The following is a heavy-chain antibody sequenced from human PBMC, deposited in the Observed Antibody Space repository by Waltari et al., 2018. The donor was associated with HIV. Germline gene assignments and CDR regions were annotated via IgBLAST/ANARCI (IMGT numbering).Heavy chain of an antibody. Sequence: EVQLVESGGGLVQPGGSLRLSCKASGYSLSNYWMSWVRQAPGKGLEWVANIKEDGSEIYYVGSVKGRFTISRDTAKNSVFLQMNSLRVEDTAVYYCARGNYDHWGQGTLVTVS. CDR3: ARGNYDH. V-gene: IGHV3-7*04. CDR2: IKEDGSEI. D-gene: IGHD1-7*01. CDR1: GYSLSNYW. J-gene: IGHJ5*02.